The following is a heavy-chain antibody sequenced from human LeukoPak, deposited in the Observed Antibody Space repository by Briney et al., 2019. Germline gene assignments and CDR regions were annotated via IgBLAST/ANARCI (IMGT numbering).Heavy chain of an antibody. V-gene: IGHV1-2*02. CDR1: GYTLADFH. J-gene: IGHJ5*02. D-gene: IGHD3-22*01. CDR3: ARDRAYDSSGEPMFNP. Sequence: ASVKVSCKASGYTLADFHIQWVRQAPGHGLEWMGTLNPHSGATHYSQKFRGRVTMTRDTSVNTAYMELSRLTSDDTAVYYCARDRAYDSSGEPMFNPWGQGTLDAVSS. CDR2: LNPHSGAT.